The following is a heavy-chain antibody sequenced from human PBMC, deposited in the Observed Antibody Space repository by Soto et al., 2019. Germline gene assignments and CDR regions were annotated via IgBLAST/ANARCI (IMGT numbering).Heavy chain of an antibody. D-gene: IGHD5-12*01. J-gene: IGHJ4*02. V-gene: IGHV4-34*01. CDR1: GGSFSGDY. Sequence: PSGTPSLTFAVYGGSFSGDYWSWIRQPPGKGLEWIGEINHSGSTNYNPSLKSRVTISVDTSKNQFSLKLSSVTAADTAVYYCARSGWLQSQYGYWGQGTLVTVSS. CDR2: INHSGST. CDR3: ARSGWLQSQYGY.